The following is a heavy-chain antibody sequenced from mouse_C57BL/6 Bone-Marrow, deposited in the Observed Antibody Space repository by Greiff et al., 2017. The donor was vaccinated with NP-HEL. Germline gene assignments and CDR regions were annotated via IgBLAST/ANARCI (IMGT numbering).Heavy chain of an antibody. D-gene: IGHD1-1*01. CDR1: GYTFTSYW. CDR3: ARNTVGFAY. CDR2: LYPSDREP. V-gene: IGHV1-61*01. Sequence: QVQLQQPGAELVRPGSSVKLSCKASGYTFTSYWMDWVKQRPGQGLEWIGNLYPSDREPPSPQKFTDTAPLTVDKSSRTAYMQLSSLTSEDAAVYYCARNTVGFAYWGQGTLVTVSA. J-gene: IGHJ3*01.